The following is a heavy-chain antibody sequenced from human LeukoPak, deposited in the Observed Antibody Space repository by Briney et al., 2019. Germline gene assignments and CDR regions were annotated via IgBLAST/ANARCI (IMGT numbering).Heavy chain of an antibody. CDR1: GYTFTSNY. CDR2: IYPRDGST. V-gene: IGHV1-46*01. CDR3: ARETSGWPGYYGIDV. J-gene: IGHJ6*02. D-gene: IGHD6-19*01. Sequence: ASVKVSCKASGYTFTSNYIHWVRQAPGQGLEWMGMIYPRDGSTSYAQKFQGRVTVTRDTSTSTVHMELSGLRSEDTAVYYCARETSGWPGYYGIDVWGQGTTVTVSS.